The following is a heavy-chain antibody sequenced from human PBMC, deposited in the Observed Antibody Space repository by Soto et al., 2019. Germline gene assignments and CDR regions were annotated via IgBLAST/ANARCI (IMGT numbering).Heavy chain of an antibody. CDR3: ARIPTGLRYFDWLSIYYYGMDV. CDR2: INHSGST. Sequence: SETLSLTCAVYGGSFSGYYWSWIRQPPGKGLEWIGEINHSGSTNYNPSLKSRVTISVDTSKNQISLKLSFVTAADTAVYYCARIPTGLRYFDWLSIYYYGMDVWGQGTPVTVSS. D-gene: IGHD3-9*01. CDR1: GGSFSGYY. J-gene: IGHJ6*02. V-gene: IGHV4-34*01.